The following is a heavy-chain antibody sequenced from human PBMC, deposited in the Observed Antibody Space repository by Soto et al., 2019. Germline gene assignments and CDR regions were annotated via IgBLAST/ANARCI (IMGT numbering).Heavy chain of an antibody. CDR3: AKVTLRPYYFDS. D-gene: IGHD4-17*01. Sequence: EVQLLDSGGGLVQPGGSLRLSCAASGFTFSNYAINWVRQAPGKGLEWVSTISGSGGNTNYADSVRGRFTISRDNSKNTLYLQMNSLRAEDTAVYYCAKVTLRPYYFDSWGQGTLVTVSS. CDR1: GFTFSNYA. V-gene: IGHV3-23*01. J-gene: IGHJ4*02. CDR2: ISGSGGNT.